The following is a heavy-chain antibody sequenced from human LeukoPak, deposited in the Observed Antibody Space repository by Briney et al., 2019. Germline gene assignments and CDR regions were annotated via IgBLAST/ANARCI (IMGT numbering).Heavy chain of an antibody. D-gene: IGHD6-13*01. CDR1: GFSLSTFT. CDR3: ARDYSRYNSNWYDAFDI. V-gene: IGHV3-74*01. J-gene: IGHJ3*02. Sequence: GGSLRLSCLASGFSLSTFTMNWVRQGPGKGLVWVSRINTDGSRTNYADSVKGRFTISRDNARNTLYLQMNSLRAEDTAVYYCARDYSRYNSNWYDAFDIWGQGTMVTVSS. CDR2: INTDGSRT.